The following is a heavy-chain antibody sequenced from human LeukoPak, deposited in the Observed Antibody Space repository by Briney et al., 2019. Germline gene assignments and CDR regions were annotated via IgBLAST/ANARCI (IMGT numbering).Heavy chain of an antibody. V-gene: IGHV3-15*01. CDR1: GFYFNDAW. CDR2: VKSKADGATR. Sequence: NPGGSLRLSCAASGFYFNDAWLSWVRQAPGKGLEWVGRVKSKADGATRDYTAPVKDRFTISRDDSQNMLYLQMSSLKTEDTAVYYCIADVPSRRAQIDYWGQGTLVTVSS. D-gene: IGHD2/OR15-2a*01. J-gene: IGHJ4*02. CDR3: IADVPSRRAQIDY.